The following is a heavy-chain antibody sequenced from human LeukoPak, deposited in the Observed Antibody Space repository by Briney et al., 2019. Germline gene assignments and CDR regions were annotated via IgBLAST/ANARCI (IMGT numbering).Heavy chain of an antibody. V-gene: IGHV4-59*01. CDR2: VYYSGST. CDR3: ARDRQLERRGLDN. J-gene: IGHJ4*02. CDR1: GDSMSNYY. D-gene: IGHD1-1*01. Sequence: PSETLSLTCTVSGDSMSNYYWSWIRQPPGKGLEWIGFVYYSGSTNYNPYLKSRVTISIDTSKNQFSLKLSSVTPADTAVYYCARDRQLERRGLDNWGQGALFTVSS.